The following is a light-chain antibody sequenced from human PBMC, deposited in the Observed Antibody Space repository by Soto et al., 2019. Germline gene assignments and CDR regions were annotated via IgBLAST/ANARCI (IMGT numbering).Light chain of an antibody. CDR2: GAS. Sequence: EVVMTQSPATLSVSPGERVTLSCRASQSVRSNLAWYQQKPGQSPRLLIYGASTRATGIPARFSGSGSGTEFTLTISSLQSEDFAVYYCQQYVSAPITFGQGTLLEIK. CDR1: QSVRSN. CDR3: QQYVSAPIT. V-gene: IGKV3-15*01. J-gene: IGKJ5*01.